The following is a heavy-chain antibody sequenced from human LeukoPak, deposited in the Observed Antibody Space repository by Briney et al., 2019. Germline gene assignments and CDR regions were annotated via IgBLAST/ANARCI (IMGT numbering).Heavy chain of an antibody. CDR2: FDPEDGET. Sequence: ASVKVSCKVSGYTLTELSMHWVRQAPGKGLEWMGGFDPEDGETIYAQKFQGRVTMTEDTSTDTAYMELSSLRSEDTAVYYCATDLIVAAGGHLWFGEPSPHPFDYWGQGTLVTVSS. V-gene: IGHV1-24*01. J-gene: IGHJ4*02. D-gene: IGHD3-10*01. CDR3: ATDLIVAAGGHLWFGEPSPHPFDY. CDR1: GYTLTELS.